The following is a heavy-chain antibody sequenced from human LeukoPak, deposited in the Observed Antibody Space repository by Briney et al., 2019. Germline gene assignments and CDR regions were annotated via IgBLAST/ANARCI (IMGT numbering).Heavy chain of an antibody. V-gene: IGHV3-21*04. J-gene: IGHJ5*02. CDR1: GFTFSSYS. Sequence: GGSLRLSCAASGFTFSSYSMNWVRQAPGKGLEWVSSISSSSSYIYYADSVKGRFTISRDNSKNTLYLQMNSLRAEDTAVYYCAKRGAGSSTIRWFDPWGQGTLVTVSS. CDR2: ISSSSSYI. CDR3: AKRGAGSSTIRWFDP. D-gene: IGHD2-2*01.